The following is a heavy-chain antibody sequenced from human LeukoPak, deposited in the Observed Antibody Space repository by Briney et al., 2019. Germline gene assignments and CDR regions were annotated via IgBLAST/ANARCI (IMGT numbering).Heavy chain of an antibody. D-gene: IGHD3-22*01. CDR3: ASYYYDSSGPFDY. Sequence: ASVKVSCKASGYTFTSYGISWVRQAPGQGLEWMGRIIPILGIANYAQKFQGRVTITADKSTTTAYMELSSLRSEDTAVYYCASYYYDSSGPFDYWGQGTLVTVSS. J-gene: IGHJ4*02. V-gene: IGHV1-69*04. CDR2: IIPILGIA. CDR1: GYTFTSYG.